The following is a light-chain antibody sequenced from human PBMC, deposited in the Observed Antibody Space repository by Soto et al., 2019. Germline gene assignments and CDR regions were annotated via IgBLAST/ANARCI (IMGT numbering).Light chain of an antibody. CDR1: QSISSY. Sequence: DLQMTQSPSSLSASVGDRVTITCRASQSISSYLNWYQQKPGKAPKLLIYAASSLQSGVPSRFSGSGSGTDFTLTISSLQPEDFATYYCQQSYSALLTFGPGTKVDIK. V-gene: IGKV1-39*01. CDR3: QQSYSALLT. J-gene: IGKJ3*01. CDR2: AAS.